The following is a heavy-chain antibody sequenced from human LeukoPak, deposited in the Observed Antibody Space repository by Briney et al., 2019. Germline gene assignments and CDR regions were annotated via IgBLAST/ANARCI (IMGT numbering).Heavy chain of an antibody. J-gene: IGHJ6*03. CDR1: GYSFTSYW. Sequence: GESLKISCKGSGYSFTSYWIGWGRQIPGKGLEWMGIIYPGDSDTRYSPSFQGQVTISADKSISTGFLQWSSLKASDTAMYYCARLSIFGAIEVYYMDVWGKGTTVTVSS. CDR2: IYPGDSDT. D-gene: IGHD3-3*01. V-gene: IGHV5-51*01. CDR3: ARLSIFGAIEVYYMDV.